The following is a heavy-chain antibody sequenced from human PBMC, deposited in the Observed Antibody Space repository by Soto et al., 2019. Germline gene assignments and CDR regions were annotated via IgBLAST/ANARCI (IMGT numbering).Heavy chain of an antibody. CDR2: IFHGGST. CDR3: ARPHYNSDTFYYFFDY. D-gene: IGHD3-22*01. CDR1: GGSFSAYS. V-gene: IGHV4-34*12. Sequence: SLPCAVSGGSFSAYSWSWIRQPPGKGLEWIGEIFHGGSTNYSPSLKSRVTISVDTSKNHFSLELSSVTAADTAVYYCARPHYNSDTFYYFFDYWGQGTLVTVSS. J-gene: IGHJ4*02.